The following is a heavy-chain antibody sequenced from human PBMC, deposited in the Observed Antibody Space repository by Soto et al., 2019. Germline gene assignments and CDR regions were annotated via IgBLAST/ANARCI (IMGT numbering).Heavy chain of an antibody. Sequence: EVQLVESGGGLVQPGGSLRLSCAASGFTFSSYWMSWVRQAPGKGLEWVANIKQDGSEKYYVDSVKGRFTISRDNAKNSLYLQMNSLRAEDTAVYYCARDWRGTMIVVVMGPGWFDPWGQGTLFTVSS. CDR1: GFTFSSYW. D-gene: IGHD3-22*01. CDR2: IKQDGSEK. V-gene: IGHV3-7*03. J-gene: IGHJ5*02. CDR3: ARDWRGTMIVVVMGPGWFDP.